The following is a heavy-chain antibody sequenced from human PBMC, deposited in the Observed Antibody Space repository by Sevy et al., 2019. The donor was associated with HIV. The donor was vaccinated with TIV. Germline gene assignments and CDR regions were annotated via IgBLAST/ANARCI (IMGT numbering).Heavy chain of an antibody. D-gene: IGHD2-2*01. CDR1: GFTFSSYA. CDR2: IRGSGGST. CDR3: AKDVVVPAAIVPYWFDP. Sequence: GGSLRLSCAASGFTFSSYAMSWVRQAPGKGLEWVSAIRGSGGSTYYADSVKGRFTISRDNSKNTLYLQMNSLRAEDTAVYYCAKDVVVPAAIVPYWFDPWGQGTLVTVSS. V-gene: IGHV3-23*01. J-gene: IGHJ5*02.